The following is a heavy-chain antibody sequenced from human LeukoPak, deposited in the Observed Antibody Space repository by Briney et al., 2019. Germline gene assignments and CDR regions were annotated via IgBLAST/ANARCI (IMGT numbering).Heavy chain of an antibody. V-gene: IGHV3-30*02. CDR1: GFTFSSYG. Sequence: PGGSLRLSCAASGFTFSSYGMHWVRQAPGKGLEWVAFIRYDGSNKYYADSVKGRFTISRDNSKNTLYLQMNSLRAEDTAVYYCAKDQEVWGYFDWFPPDYWGQGTLVTVSS. D-gene: IGHD3-9*01. CDR2: IRYDGSNK. J-gene: IGHJ4*02. CDR3: AKDQEVWGYFDWFPPDY.